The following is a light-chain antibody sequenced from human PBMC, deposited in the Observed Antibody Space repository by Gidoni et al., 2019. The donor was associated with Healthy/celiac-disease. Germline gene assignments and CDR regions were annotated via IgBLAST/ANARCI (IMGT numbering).Light chain of an antibody. V-gene: IGKV3-15*01. CDR2: GPS. Sequence: EIVMTQSPATLSASPGERATLSCRASQSVSSNLAWYQQKPGQAPRLLIYGPSTRATGIPARFSGSGSGTEFTLTISSLQSEDFAVYYCQQYNNWPLTFGQGTKVEIK. J-gene: IGKJ1*01. CDR3: QQYNNWPLT. CDR1: QSVSSN.